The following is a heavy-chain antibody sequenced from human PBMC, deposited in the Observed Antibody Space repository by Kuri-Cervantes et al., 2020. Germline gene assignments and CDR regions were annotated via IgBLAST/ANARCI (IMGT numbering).Heavy chain of an antibody. J-gene: IGHJ5*02. CDR2: MNPNRGNT. V-gene: IGHV1-8*01. D-gene: IGHD3-22*01. Sequence: ASVKVSCKASGYTFTSYDINWVRQATGQGLEWMGWMNPNRGNTGYAQKFQGRVTMTRNTSVSTAYMELSSLRSEDTAVYYCATSSMIGENWFDPWGQGTLVTVSS. CDR3: ATSSMIGENWFDP. CDR1: GYTFTSYD.